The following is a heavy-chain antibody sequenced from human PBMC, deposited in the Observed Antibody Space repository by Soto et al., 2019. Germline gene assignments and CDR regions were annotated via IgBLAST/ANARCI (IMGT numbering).Heavy chain of an antibody. CDR1: GFTFDDYA. D-gene: IGHD6-13*01. J-gene: IGHJ4*02. Sequence: EVQLVESGGGLVQPGRSLRLSCAASGFTFDDYAMHWVRQAPGKGLEWVSGISWNSGSIGYADSVKGRFTISRDNAKNSLYLQMNSLRAEDTALYYCAKAESIAAAGADYWGQGTLVTVSS. V-gene: IGHV3-9*01. CDR3: AKAESIAAAGADY. CDR2: ISWNSGSI.